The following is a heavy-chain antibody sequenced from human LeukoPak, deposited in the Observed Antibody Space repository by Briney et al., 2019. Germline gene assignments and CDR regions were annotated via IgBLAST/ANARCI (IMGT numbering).Heavy chain of an antibody. D-gene: IGHD6-13*01. CDR3: AGSAAAADYLDY. J-gene: IGHJ4*02. CDR2: INHSGST. Sequence: SETLSLTCAVYGGXFSGYYWSWIRQPPGKGLEWIGEINHSGSTNYNPSLKSRVTISVDTSKNRFSLKLSSVTAADTAVYYCAGSAAAADYLDYWGQGTLVTVSS. V-gene: IGHV4-34*01. CDR1: GGXFSGYY.